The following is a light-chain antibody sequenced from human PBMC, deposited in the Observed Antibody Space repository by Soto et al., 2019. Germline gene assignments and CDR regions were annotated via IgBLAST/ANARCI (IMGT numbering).Light chain of an antibody. CDR1: QSITTF. CDR3: QQYSSYPHR. CDR2: DAS. Sequence: GDRVTITCRASQSITTFLAWYQQKPGKAPQILIYDASKLEPGVPSRLSGGGSGTEFTLTISSLQPDDFATYYCQQYSSYPHRLGGGTKV. J-gene: IGKJ4*01. V-gene: IGKV1-5*01.